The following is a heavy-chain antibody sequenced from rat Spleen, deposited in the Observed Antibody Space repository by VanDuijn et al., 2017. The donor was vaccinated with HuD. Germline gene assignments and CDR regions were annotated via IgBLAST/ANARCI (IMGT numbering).Heavy chain of an antibody. V-gene: IGHV5-7*01. CDR1: GFTFSDYN. CDR2: ISYDGSST. Sequence: EVQLVESGGGLVQPGRSLKLSCAASGFTFSDYNMAWVRQAPKKGLEWVATISYDGSSTYYRDSVKGRFTISRDNAKSTLYLQMDSLRSEDTATYYCARHGRNYGYTPYVMDAWGQGASVTVSS. CDR3: ARHGRNYGYTPYVMDA. D-gene: IGHD1-9*01. J-gene: IGHJ4*01.